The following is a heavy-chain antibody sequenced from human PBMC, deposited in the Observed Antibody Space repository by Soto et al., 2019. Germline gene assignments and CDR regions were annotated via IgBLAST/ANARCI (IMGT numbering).Heavy chain of an antibody. CDR2: IIPIFGTA. J-gene: IGHJ4*02. D-gene: IGHD6-6*01. V-gene: IGHV1-69*06. CDR3: ATCPSIAAQFDY. Sequence: SVKVSCKASGGTFSSYAISWVRQAPGQGLEWMGGIIPIFGTANYAQKFQGRVTITADKSTSTAYMELSSLRSEDTAVYYCATCPSIAAQFDYWGQGTLVTASS. CDR1: GGTFSSYA.